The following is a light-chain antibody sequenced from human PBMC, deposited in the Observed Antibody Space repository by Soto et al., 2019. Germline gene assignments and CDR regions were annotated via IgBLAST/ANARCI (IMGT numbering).Light chain of an antibody. CDR2: EVN. V-gene: IGLV2-14*01. CDR3: TSYTSSGPWV. Sequence: QSALTQPASVSGSPGQSITISCTGTSGDVGGYNYVSWYQLDPGKAPKLIIYEVNNRPSGVSNRFSGSKSGNTASLTISGLQAEDEADYYRTSYTSSGPWVFGGGTKVTVL. CDR1: SGDVGGYNY. J-gene: IGLJ2*01.